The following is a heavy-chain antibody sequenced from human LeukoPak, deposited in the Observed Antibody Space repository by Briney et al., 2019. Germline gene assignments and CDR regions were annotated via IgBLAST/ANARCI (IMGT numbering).Heavy chain of an antibody. CDR2: IQQNGIEK. D-gene: IGHD1-1*01. V-gene: IGHV3-7*03. Sequence: GGSLRLSCAASGFTFRDFWMSWVRQAPGKGLERVANIQQNGIEKYSVEGRFTISRDNVNSLLYLRLNSLRADDTAMYYCARDRDGKDLWGQGTLVTVSS. CDR3: ARDRDGKDL. J-gene: IGHJ5*02. CDR1: GFTFRDFW.